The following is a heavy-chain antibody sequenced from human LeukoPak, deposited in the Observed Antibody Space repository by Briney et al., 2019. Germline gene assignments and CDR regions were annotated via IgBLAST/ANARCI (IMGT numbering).Heavy chain of an antibody. V-gene: IGHV4-59*01. Sequence: PSETLSLTCTVSGGSISSYYWSWIRQPPGKGLEWIGYIYYSGSTDYNPSLKSRVTISVDTSKNQSSLKLSSVTAADTAVYYCARDSYGQFDYWGQGTLVTVSS. CDR1: GGSISSYY. J-gene: IGHJ4*02. CDR3: ARDSYGQFDY. CDR2: IYYSGST. D-gene: IGHD1-26*01.